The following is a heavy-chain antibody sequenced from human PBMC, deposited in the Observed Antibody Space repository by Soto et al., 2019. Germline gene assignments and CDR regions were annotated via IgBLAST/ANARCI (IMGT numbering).Heavy chain of an antibody. D-gene: IGHD3-10*01. CDR3: ARAAYYGSTNYYNS. J-gene: IGHJ4*02. V-gene: IGHV3-74*01. CDR2: INSDGSTT. CDR1: GFTFITYW. Sequence: WGSLRLSCAASGFTFITYWIHLVRQSPLKWRVWVSRINSDGSTTGYADSVKGRFTISRDNAKNTVYLQMNSLRAVDTAVYYCARAAYYGSTNYYNSWGQGTLVTVSS.